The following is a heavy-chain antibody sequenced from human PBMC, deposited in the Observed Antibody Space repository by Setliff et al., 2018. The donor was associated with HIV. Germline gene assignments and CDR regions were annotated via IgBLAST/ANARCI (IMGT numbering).Heavy chain of an antibody. CDR1: GYSISSGYY. CDR2: IYPSGNT. CDR3: ARSVAGTLVWSL. V-gene: IGHV4-38-2*01. J-gene: IGHJ4*02. D-gene: IGHD6-13*01. Sequence: KPSETLSLTCAVSGYSISSGYYWGWLRQPPGKGLEWIGGIYPSGNTYYNPSLKSRVTISVDTSKNQFSLKLSSVTAADTAVYYCARSVAGTLVWSLWGQGTLVTVSS.